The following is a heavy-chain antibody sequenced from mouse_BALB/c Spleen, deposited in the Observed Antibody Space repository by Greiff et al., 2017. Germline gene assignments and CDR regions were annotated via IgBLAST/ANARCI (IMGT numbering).Heavy chain of an antibody. D-gene: IGHD2-10*01. CDR3: ARDGNAYYGNSWFAY. J-gene: IGHJ3*01. CDR2: ISDGGSYT. Sequence: EVQVVESGGGLVKPGGSLKLSCAASGFTFSDYYMYWVRQTPEKRLEWVATISDGGSYTYYPDSVKGRFTISRDNAKNNLYLQMSSLKSEDTAMYYCARDGNAYYGNSWFAYWGQGTLVTVSA. V-gene: IGHV5-4*02. CDR1: GFTFSDYY.